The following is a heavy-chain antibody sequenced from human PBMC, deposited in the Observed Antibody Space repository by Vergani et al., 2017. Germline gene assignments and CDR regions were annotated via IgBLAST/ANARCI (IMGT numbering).Heavy chain of an antibody. J-gene: IGHJ6*03. CDR2: ISYDGNKK. V-gene: IGHV3-30*03. CDR1: GIPFSDCG. D-gene: IGHD1-1*01. Sequence: QVQLVESGGGEVQPGRSLRLSCSAAGIPFSDCGVHWVRQAPGKGLEWVSVISYDGNKKNYADSVKGRFTISRDNSKNTLYLEMNALRAEHTAVYYCARDFLTRVTTLDYYYMGVWGKGTTVTVSS. CDR3: ARDFLTRVTTLDYYYMGV.